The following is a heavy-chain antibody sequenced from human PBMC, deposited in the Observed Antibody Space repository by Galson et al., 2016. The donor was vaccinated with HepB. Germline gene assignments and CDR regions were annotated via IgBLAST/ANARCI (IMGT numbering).Heavy chain of an antibody. D-gene: IGHD2-15*01. V-gene: IGHV1-18*01. J-gene: IGHJ6*02. Sequence: SVKVSCKASGYTFSSNGISWVRQAPEQGLEWMGWIKVYNDDTAYAQKFQGRVTMTTDTFTTTAYMELRSLRSDDTAVYYCARSGYCSGAACYSEGLDVWGQGTTVTVSS. CDR1: GYTFSSNG. CDR2: IKVYNDDT. CDR3: ARSGYCSGAACYSEGLDV.